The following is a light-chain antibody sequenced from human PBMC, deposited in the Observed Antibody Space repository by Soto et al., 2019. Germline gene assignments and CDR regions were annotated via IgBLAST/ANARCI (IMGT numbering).Light chain of an antibody. Sequence: DIQMTQSPSSLSASVGDRVTITCRASQSISNYLNWYQQKPGKAPKVLIYAASNLQSGVPSRFSGSGSGTDFTLTISSLQPEDSATYSCQESYSTSWTFGQGTKVEIK. CDR1: QSISNY. V-gene: IGKV1-39*01. CDR2: AAS. CDR3: QESYSTSWT. J-gene: IGKJ1*01.